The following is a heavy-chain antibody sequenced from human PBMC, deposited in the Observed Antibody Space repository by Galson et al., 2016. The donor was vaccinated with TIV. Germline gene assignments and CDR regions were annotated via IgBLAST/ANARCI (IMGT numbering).Heavy chain of an antibody. D-gene: IGHD3-22*01. CDR3: ARDLFQYNSSRYRSEFPYYYYGLDV. V-gene: IGHV4-30-4*08. CDR1: RGSINSGDYY. Sequence: TLSLTCTVSRGSINSGDYYWNWIRQPPGKGLEWIGFIDYSGSNDYSPSLKSRVTISLDRSKNHFSLKLSSVTAADTAIYYCARDLFQYNSSRYRSEFPYYYYGLDVWGQGTAVTVSS. J-gene: IGHJ6*02. CDR2: IDYSGSN.